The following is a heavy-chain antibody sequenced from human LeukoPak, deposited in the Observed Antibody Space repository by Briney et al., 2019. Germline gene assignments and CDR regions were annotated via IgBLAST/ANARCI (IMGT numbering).Heavy chain of an antibody. J-gene: IGHJ5*02. D-gene: IGHD6-19*01. Sequence: SETLSLTCTVSGGSISSYYWSWIRQPPGKGLEWIGYIYYSGSTNYNPSLKSRVTISADTSKNQFSLKLSSVTAADTAVYYCARGAVAGTRWFDPWGQGTLVTVSS. CDR1: GGSISSYY. CDR3: ARGAVAGTRWFDP. V-gene: IGHV4-59*01. CDR2: IYYSGST.